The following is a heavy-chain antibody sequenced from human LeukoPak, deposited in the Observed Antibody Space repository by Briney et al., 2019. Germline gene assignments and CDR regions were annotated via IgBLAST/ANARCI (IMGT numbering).Heavy chain of an antibody. Sequence: SDTLSLTCTVSGGSISSSSFYWGWIRQPPGKGREGIGCIYYTGTTYYHPSLKSRVTISVDTSKNQFSLKLSSVTAADTAVYYCARLGHNGSYDSAAFDYWGQGTLVTVSS. D-gene: IGHD1-26*01. V-gene: IGHV4-39*01. J-gene: IGHJ4*02. CDR2: IYYTGTT. CDR3: ARLGHNGSYDSAAFDY. CDR1: GGSISSSSFY.